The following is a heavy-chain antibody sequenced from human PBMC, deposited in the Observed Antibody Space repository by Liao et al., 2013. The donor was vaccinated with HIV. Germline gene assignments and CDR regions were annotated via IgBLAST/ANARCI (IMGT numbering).Heavy chain of an antibody. J-gene: IGHJ6*03. Sequence: QVQLQQWGAGLLTPSETLSLTCAVYGGSFSGYYWSWIRQPPGKGLEWIGEINHSGSTNYNPSLKSRVTISVDTSKNQFSLKLSSVTAADTAVYYCARDAGEDGQPQLDYYYYYYMDVWGQRDHGHRLL. D-gene: IGHD3-16*01. CDR3: ARDAGEDGQPQLDYYYYYYMDV. CDR2: INHSGST. V-gene: IGHV4-34*01. CDR1: GGSFSGYY.